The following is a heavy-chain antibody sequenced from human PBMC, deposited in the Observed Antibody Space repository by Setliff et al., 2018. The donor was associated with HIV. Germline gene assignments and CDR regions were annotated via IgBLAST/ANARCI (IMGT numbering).Heavy chain of an antibody. Sequence: GGSLRLSCAASGFTFSNYEMNWVRQAPGKGLEWVSYITGSGSRIYYADSVKGRFTISRDNSKNTLYLQMNSLRAEDTAVYYCAKDRNMYSSSSRYHYYYMDVWGKGTTVTVSS. D-gene: IGHD6-6*01. V-gene: IGHV3-48*03. CDR1: GFTFSNYE. CDR3: AKDRNMYSSSSRYHYYYMDV. J-gene: IGHJ6*03. CDR2: ITGSGSRI.